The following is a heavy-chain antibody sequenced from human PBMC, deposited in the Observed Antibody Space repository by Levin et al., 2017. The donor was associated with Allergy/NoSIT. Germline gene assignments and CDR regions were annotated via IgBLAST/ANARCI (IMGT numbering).Heavy chain of an antibody. CDR3: ARAGRYFDWLPHHDYYYMDV. CDR1: GFTVSSNY. CDR2: IYSGGST. Sequence: GGSLRLSCAASGFTVSSNYMSWVRQAPGKGLEWVSVIYSGGSTYYADSVKGRFTISRDNSKNTLYLQMNSLRAEDTAVYYCARAGRYFDWLPHHDYYYMDVWGKGTTVTVSS. V-gene: IGHV3-66*02. J-gene: IGHJ6*03. D-gene: IGHD3-9*01.